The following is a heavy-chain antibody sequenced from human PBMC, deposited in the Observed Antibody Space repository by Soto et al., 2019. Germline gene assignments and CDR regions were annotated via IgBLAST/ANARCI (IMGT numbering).Heavy chain of an antibody. J-gene: IGHJ5*02. V-gene: IGHV3-74*01. D-gene: IGHD5-12*01. Sequence: GGSLRLSCAASGLTFNRYWMHWVRHAPGKGLVWVSHINTDGSNTNYADSVKGRFTISRDNSKNTLYLQMNSLRTEDTAVYYCGKYSDYGYHRDWFDPWGQGTLVTISS. CDR1: GLTFNRYW. CDR3: GKYSDYGYHRDWFDP. CDR2: INTDGSNT.